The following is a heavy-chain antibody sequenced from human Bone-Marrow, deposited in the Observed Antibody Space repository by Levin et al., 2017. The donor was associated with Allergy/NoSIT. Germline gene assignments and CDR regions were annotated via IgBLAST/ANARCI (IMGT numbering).Heavy chain of an antibody. D-gene: IGHD3-22*01. V-gene: IGHV2-5*02. CDR1: GFSLSTTGVG. CDR2: IFWDDDK. Sequence: SGPTLVKPTQTLTLTCTFSGFSLSTTGVGVGWIRQPPGKALEWLALIFWDDDKRYSPSLKSRLNITKDTSKNQVFLTLTNMGPVDTATYYCARSAPDPYTVVAPGWFDPWGQGTLVTVSS. J-gene: IGHJ5*02. CDR3: ARSAPDPYTVVAPGWFDP.